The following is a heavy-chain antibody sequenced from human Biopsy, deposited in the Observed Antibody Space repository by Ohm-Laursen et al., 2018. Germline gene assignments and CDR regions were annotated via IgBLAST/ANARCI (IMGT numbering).Heavy chain of an antibody. Sequence: ASVKVSCKASGYTFTSYDISWVRQPPGQGLEWMGWISPYNDKTSYPPKLQDRVTMTADTSTNTAHMELRSLRSDDTAVYYCARVFCTSTTCYGLLDNWGQGTLVTVSS. J-gene: IGHJ4*02. CDR2: ISPYNDKT. CDR3: ARVFCTSTTCYGLLDN. V-gene: IGHV1-18*01. D-gene: IGHD2/OR15-2a*01. CDR1: GYTFTSYD.